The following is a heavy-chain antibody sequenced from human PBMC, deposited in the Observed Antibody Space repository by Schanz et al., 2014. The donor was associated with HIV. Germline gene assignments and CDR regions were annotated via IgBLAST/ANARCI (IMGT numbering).Heavy chain of an antibody. V-gene: IGHV1-46*01. D-gene: IGHD1-1*01. CDR1: GYTFTSHY. Sequence: QVQLVQSGAEVKKPGASVKVSCKASGYTFTSHYIHWVRQAPGQGLECLGLINPSAGSTTYALRFRGRITLTSDTSTSTGFLELSSLISDDTAVYYCATGRYWNGDYWGQGTLVTVSS. CDR2: INPSAGST. CDR3: ATGRYWNGDY. J-gene: IGHJ4*02.